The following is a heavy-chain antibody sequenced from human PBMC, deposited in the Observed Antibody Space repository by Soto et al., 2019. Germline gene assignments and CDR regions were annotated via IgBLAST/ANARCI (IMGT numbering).Heavy chain of an antibody. D-gene: IGHD3-9*01. V-gene: IGHV4-59*01. CDR3: ARARTGWYFDL. Sequence: PSETLSLTCSVSGDSISSDYWTWIRQTPGKGLERIGCISSSGSTDYNPSLKSRLTMSIVTSKNQFSLKVNSVTAADTAVYYCARARTGWYFDLWGQGRLVTVSS. J-gene: IGHJ4*02. CDR2: ISSSGST. CDR1: GDSISSDY.